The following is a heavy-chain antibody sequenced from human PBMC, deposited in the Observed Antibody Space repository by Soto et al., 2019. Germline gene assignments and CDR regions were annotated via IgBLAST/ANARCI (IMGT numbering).Heavy chain of an antibody. Sequence: PGGSLRLSCAASGFTFSSYAMHWVRQAPGKGLEWVAVISYDGSNKYYADSVKGRFTTSRDNSKNTLYLQMNSLRAEDTAVYYCARDPTRLSIAARRGSYYYYGMDVWGQGTTVTVSS. V-gene: IGHV3-30-3*01. D-gene: IGHD6-6*01. CDR1: GFTFSSYA. CDR3: ARDPTRLSIAARRGSYYYYGMDV. J-gene: IGHJ6*02. CDR2: ISYDGSNK.